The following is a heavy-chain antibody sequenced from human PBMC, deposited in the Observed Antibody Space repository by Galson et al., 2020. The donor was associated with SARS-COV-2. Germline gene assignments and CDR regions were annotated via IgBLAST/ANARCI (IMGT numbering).Heavy chain of an antibody. CDR1: GFSLSTSGMR. CDR3: ARIGAGTYDILTGRYHNAFDI. J-gene: IGHJ3*02. CDR2: IDWDDDK. V-gene: IGHV2-70*04. D-gene: IGHD3-9*01. Sequence: SGPTLVKPTQTLTLTCTFSGFSLSTSGMRVSWIRQPPGKALEWLARIDWDDDKFYSTSLKTRLTISKDTSKNQVVLTMTNMDPVDTATYYCARIGAGTYDILTGRYHNAFDIWGQGTMVTVSS.